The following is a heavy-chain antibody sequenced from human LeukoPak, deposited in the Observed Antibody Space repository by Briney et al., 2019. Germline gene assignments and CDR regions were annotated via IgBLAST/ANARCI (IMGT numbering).Heavy chain of an antibody. D-gene: IGHD6-19*01. CDR2: ISSSSSYI. CDR1: GFTFSSYS. Sequence: KPGGSLRLSCAASGFTFSSYSMNWVRQAPGKGLEWVSYISSSSSYIYYADSVKGRFTISRDNAKNSLYLQMNSLRAEDTAVYYCASLPLPAYIAVAGGDYWGQGTLVTVSS. J-gene: IGHJ4*02. V-gene: IGHV3-21*05. CDR3: ASLPLPAYIAVAGGDY.